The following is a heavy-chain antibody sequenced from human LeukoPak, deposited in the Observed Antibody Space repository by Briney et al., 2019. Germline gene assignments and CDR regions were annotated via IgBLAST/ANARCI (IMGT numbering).Heavy chain of an antibody. CDR2: IYYSGST. CDR1: GGSISSYY. J-gene: IGHJ4*02. D-gene: IGHD3-3*01. Sequence: SETLSLTCTVSGGSISSYYWSWIRQPPGKGLEWIGYIYYSGSTNYNPSLKSRVTISVDTSKNQFSLKLSSVTAADTAVYYCARDDFWSGYYTGREYYFDYWGQGTLVTVSS. V-gene: IGHV4-59*08. CDR3: ARDDFWSGYYTGREYYFDY.